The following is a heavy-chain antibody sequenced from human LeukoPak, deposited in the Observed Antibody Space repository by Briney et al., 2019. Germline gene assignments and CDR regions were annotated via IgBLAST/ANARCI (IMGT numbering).Heavy chain of an antibody. V-gene: IGHV1-24*01. CDR2: FDPENGET. D-gene: IGHD5/OR15-5a*01. CDR3: AAGGVYDLFDY. J-gene: IGHJ4*02. Sequence: ASVKVSCKVSGYTLNDLPMHWVRQAPGNGLEWMGGFDPENGETIYTQKFQGRVTMTEDTSTDTAYMELRSLRSEDTAVYYCAAGGVYDLFDYWGQGTLVTVSS. CDR1: GYTLNDLP.